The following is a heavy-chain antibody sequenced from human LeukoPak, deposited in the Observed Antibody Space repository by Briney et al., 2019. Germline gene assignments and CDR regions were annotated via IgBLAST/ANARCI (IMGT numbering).Heavy chain of an antibody. CDR2: ITASSTAI. CDR3: ARTHYDILTGYNPYFDY. CDR1: GFTFNSYA. J-gene: IGHJ4*02. D-gene: IGHD3-9*01. Sequence: GGSLRLSCAASGFTFNSYAMSWVRQAPGKGLEWVSSITASSTAIYSADSVKDRFTISRDNAKNFLYLQMNSLRAEDTAVYYCARTHYDILTGYNPYFDYWGQGILVTVSS. V-gene: IGHV3-21*01.